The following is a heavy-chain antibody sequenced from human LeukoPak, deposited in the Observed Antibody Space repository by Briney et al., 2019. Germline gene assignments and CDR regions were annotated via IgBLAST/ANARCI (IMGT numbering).Heavy chain of an antibody. Sequence: GGSLRLSCAASGFTFSSYAMSWVRQAPREGLEWVSAISGSGGSTYYADSVKGRFTISRDNSKNTLYLQMNSLRAEDTAVYYCAKGMTTVTTPFDYWGQGTLVTVSS. J-gene: IGHJ4*02. CDR3: AKGMTTVTTPFDY. D-gene: IGHD4-17*01. V-gene: IGHV3-23*01. CDR2: ISGSGGST. CDR1: GFTFSSYA.